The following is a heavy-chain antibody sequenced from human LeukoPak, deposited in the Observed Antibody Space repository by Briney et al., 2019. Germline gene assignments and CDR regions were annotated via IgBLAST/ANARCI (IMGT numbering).Heavy chain of an antibody. CDR1: GFTFSNAW. CDR2: IKSKTDGGTT. V-gene: IGHV3-15*01. CDR3: TTDGPHWERRYFDWLSLTTNWFDP. D-gene: IGHD3-9*01. Sequence: PGGSLRLSCAASGFTFSNAWMSWVRQAPGKGLEWVGRIKSKTDGGTTDYAAPVKGRFTISRDDSKNTLYLQMNSLKTEDTAVYYCTTDGPHWERRYFDWLSLTTNWFDPWGQGTLVTVSS. J-gene: IGHJ5*02.